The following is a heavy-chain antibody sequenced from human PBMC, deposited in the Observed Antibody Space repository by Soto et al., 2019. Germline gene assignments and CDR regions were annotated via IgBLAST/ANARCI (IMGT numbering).Heavy chain of an antibody. CDR1: VGSISSGGYY. J-gene: IGHJ6*02. V-gene: IGHV4-31*01. CDR2: IYYSGST. D-gene: IGHD5-18*01. CDR3: ASRGYSYGFSLGMDV. Sequence: QVQLQESGPGLVKPSQTLSLTCTVSVGSISSGGYYWSWIRQHPGKGLEWIGYIYYSGSTYYYQSLKSLVIMSVDTSKNQFSLKLSSVTAADTAVYYCASRGYSYGFSLGMDVWGQGTTVTVSS.